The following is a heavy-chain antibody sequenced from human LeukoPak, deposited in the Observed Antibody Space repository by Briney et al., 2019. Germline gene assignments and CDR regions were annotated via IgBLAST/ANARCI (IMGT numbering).Heavy chain of an antibody. D-gene: IGHD3-22*01. V-gene: IGHV3-9*01. J-gene: IGHJ3*02. Sequence: PGGSLRLSCAASGLTFDDYAMHWVRQAPGKGLEWVSGISWNSGSIGYADSVKGRFTISRDNAKNSLYLQMNSLRAEDTALYYCAKDKSSYYYDSSGGAFDIWGQGTMVTVSS. CDR2: ISWNSGSI. CDR1: GLTFDDYA. CDR3: AKDKSSYYYDSSGGAFDI.